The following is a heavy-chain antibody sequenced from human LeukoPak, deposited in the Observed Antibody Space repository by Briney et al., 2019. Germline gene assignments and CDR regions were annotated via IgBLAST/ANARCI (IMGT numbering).Heavy chain of an antibody. J-gene: IGHJ4*02. V-gene: IGHV3-64*01. CDR2: ISSNGDTT. CDR1: GFTFSNYA. CDR3: ARGPSGYHNT. Sequence: GGSLRLSCAASGFTFSNYAMHWVRQAPGKGLEFVSSISSNGDTTNYANSVKGRFTISRDNSKNTLYLRMGSLRTEDMAVYYCARGPSGYHNTGGQGTLVTVSS. D-gene: IGHD5-12*01.